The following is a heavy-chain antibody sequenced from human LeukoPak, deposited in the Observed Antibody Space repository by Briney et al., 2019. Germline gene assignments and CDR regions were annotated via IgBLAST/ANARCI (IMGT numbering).Heavy chain of an antibody. CDR1: GGTFSSYA. CDR2: IIPILGIA. J-gene: IGHJ4*02. V-gene: IGHV1-69*04. D-gene: IGHD3-10*01. CDR3: ARAGISGSSSDY. Sequence: SVKVSCKASGGTFSSYALSWVRQAPGQGLEWMGRIIPILGIANYAQKFQGRVTITADKSTSTAYMELSSLRSEDTAVYYCARAGISGSSSDYWGQGTLVTVSS.